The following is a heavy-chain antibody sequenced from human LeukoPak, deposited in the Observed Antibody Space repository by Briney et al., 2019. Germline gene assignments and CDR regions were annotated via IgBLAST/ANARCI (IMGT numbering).Heavy chain of an antibody. CDR2: IYHSGST. D-gene: IGHD3-10*01. CDR1: GGSISSGGYS. Sequence: PSETLSLTCAVSGGSISSGGYSWSRIRQPPGKGLEWIGYIYHSGSTYYNPSLKSRVTISVDRSKNQFSLKLSSVTAADTAVYYRARDRGGSVGFDPWGQGTLVTVSS. V-gene: IGHV4-30-2*01. J-gene: IGHJ5*02. CDR3: ARDRGGSVGFDP.